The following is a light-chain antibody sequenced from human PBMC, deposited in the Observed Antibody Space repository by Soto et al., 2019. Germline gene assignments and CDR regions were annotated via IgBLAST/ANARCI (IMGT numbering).Light chain of an antibody. CDR1: SSDVGGYNY. CDR2: EVS. J-gene: IGLJ3*02. V-gene: IGLV2-8*01. CDR3: SSYAGSNNLV. Sequence: QSVLTQPPSASGSPGQSVTICCTGTSSDVGGYNYVSWYQQHPGKAPKVMIYEVSKRPSGVPDRFSGSKSGNKASLTVSGLQAEDEADYYCSSYAGSNNLVFGGGTKLTVL.